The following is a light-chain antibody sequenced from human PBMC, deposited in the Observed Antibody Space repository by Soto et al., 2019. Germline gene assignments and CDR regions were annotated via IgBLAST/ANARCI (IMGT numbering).Light chain of an antibody. CDR1: SGDIGSYNR. CDR3: SSYTNINTRACV. CDR2: EVT. Sequence: QSALTQPASVSGSPGQSITISCTGTSGDIGSYNRVSWYQQHPGKAPKLRIYEVTDRPSGVSNRFSGSKSGNTASLTISGLQAEDEAEYYCSSYTNINTRACVFGTGTKGTVL. V-gene: IGLV2-14*01. J-gene: IGLJ1*01.